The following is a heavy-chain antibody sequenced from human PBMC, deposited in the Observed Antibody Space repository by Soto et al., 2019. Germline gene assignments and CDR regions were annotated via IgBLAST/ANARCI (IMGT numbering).Heavy chain of an antibody. CDR1: GYSFTSYW. V-gene: IGHV5-51*01. J-gene: IGHJ6*03. CDR2: IYPGDSDT. CDR3: ARQEEAAADDDYYYYYYMDV. Sequence: GESLKISCKGSGYSFTSYWIGWVRQMPGKGLEWMGIIYPGDSDTRYSPSFQGQVTISPDKSISTAYLQWSSLKASDTAMYYCARQEEAAADDDYYYYYYMDVWGKGTTVTVSS. D-gene: IGHD6-13*01.